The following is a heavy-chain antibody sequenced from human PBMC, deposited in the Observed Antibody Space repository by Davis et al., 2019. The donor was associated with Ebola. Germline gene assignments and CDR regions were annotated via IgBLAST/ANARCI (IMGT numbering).Heavy chain of an antibody. CDR3: ATPGGQDSGYDVFDI. Sequence: ASVKVSCKASGYTFTSYYMHWVRQAPGQGLEWLGIINPSGGSTSYAQKFQGRVTMTRDTSTSTVYMDLSSLRSEDTALYYCATPGGQDSGYDVFDIWGQGTMVTVSS. J-gene: IGHJ3*02. CDR1: GYTFTSYY. CDR2: INPSGGST. V-gene: IGHV1-46*03. D-gene: IGHD5-12*01.